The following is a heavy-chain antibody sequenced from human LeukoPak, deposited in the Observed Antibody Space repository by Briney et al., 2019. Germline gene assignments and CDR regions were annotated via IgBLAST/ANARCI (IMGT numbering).Heavy chain of an antibody. CDR3: ARGRATYDFWSGQKIDY. D-gene: IGHD3-3*01. CDR2: ISHSGST. V-gene: IGHV4-34*01. CDR1: GGSFSGYY. J-gene: IGHJ4*02. Sequence: SETLSLTCAVYGGSFSGYYWSWIRQPPGTGLEWIGEISHSGSTNYNPSLKSRVTISVDTSKNQFSLKLSSVTAADTAVYYCARGRATYDFWSGQKIDYWGQGTLVTVSS.